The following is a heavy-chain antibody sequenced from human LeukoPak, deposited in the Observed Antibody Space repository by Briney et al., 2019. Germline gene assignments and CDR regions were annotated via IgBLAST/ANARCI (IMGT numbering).Heavy chain of an antibody. CDR2: ISPGGGTT. V-gene: IGHV3-23*01. J-gene: IGHJ1*01. Sequence: GGSLRLSCAVSGFAFGSEAMSWVRQSPARGLEWVASISPGGGTTYYADYVKGRFTISRDNSKNSLFVQMNSLRAEDTAVYFCARDHSNYAYFQHWGQGALVTVSS. CDR3: ARDHSNYAYFQH. D-gene: IGHD4-11*01. CDR1: GFAFGSEA.